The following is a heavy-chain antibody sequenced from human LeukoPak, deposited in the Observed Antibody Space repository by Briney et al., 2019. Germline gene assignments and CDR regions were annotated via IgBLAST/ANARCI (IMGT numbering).Heavy chain of an antibody. J-gene: IGHJ4*02. V-gene: IGHV3-30*02. CDR2: IRYDGSNK. Sequence: PGGSLRLSCAASGFTFSSYGMHWVRQAPGKGLEWVAFIRYDGSNKYYAGSVKGRFTISRDNSKNTLYLQMNSLRAEDTAVYYCAKERDTAMVTIDYWGQGTPVTVSS. CDR3: AKERDTAMVTIDY. D-gene: IGHD5-18*01. CDR1: GFTFSSYG.